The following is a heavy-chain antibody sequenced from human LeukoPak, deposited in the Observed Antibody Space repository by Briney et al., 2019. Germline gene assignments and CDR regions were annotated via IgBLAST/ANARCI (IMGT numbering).Heavy chain of an antibody. Sequence: ASVKVSCKASGYTFTSYGISWVRQAPGQGLEWMGWISAYNGDTSYAQKFQGRVTMTRDMSTSTVYMELSSLRSEDTAVYYCARVRDTAMVTDAFDIWGQGTMVTVSS. V-gene: IGHV1-18*01. CDR2: ISAYNGDT. CDR1: GYTFTSYG. J-gene: IGHJ3*02. D-gene: IGHD5-18*01. CDR3: ARVRDTAMVTDAFDI.